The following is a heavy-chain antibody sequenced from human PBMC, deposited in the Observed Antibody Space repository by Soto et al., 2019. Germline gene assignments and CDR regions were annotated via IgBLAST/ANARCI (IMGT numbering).Heavy chain of an antibody. Sequence: SETLSLTCAVYGGSFSGYYWSWIRQPPGKGLEWIGEINHSGSTNYNPSLKSRVTISVERSKNQFSLKLSSVTAADTAVYYCARGRKSTCTNGVCYGRGYYGMDVWGQGTTVTVSS. D-gene: IGHD2-8*01. CDR2: INHSGST. J-gene: IGHJ6*02. V-gene: IGHV4-34*01. CDR1: GGSFSGYY. CDR3: ARGRKSTCTNGVCYGRGYYGMDV.